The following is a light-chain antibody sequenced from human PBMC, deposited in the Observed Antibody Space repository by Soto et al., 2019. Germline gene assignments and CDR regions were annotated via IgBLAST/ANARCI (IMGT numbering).Light chain of an antibody. V-gene: IGKV3-15*01. CDR1: QSFSVN. Sequence: EIVLTQSPATLSGSPGEGVTLSCRASQSFSVNLAWYQQKPGQAPRLLIYGASTRATGVPTRFSGSGSGADFTLTISSLQSEDFAVYYCHQYNDWPLTFGPGTRVDL. J-gene: IGKJ3*01. CDR3: HQYNDWPLT. CDR2: GAS.